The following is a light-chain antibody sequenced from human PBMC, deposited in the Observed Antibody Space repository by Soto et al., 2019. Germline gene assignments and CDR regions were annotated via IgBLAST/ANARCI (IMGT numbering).Light chain of an antibody. J-gene: IGKJ1*01. CDR2: DAS. CDR1: QSISSW. CDR3: QHYDSYPWT. Sequence: DIQMTQSPSTLSASVGDRVTITCRASQSISSWLAWYQQKPGKAPKLLISDASSLESGVPSSFSGSGSGTEFTLSITSLQPDDCATDDGQHYDSYPWTFGQGTKVEIK. V-gene: IGKV1-5*01.